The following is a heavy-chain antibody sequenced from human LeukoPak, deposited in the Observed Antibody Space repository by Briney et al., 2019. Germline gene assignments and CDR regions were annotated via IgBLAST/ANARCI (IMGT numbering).Heavy chain of an antibody. CDR1: GFTFSSYG. CDR3: ARELVPLGYYDSSGYYYEYYFDY. Sequence: GGTLRLSCAASGFTFSSYGMSWVRQAPGKGLEWVSAISGSGGSTYYADSVKGRFTISRDNAKNSLYLQMNSLRAEDTAVYYCARELVPLGYYDSSGYYYEYYFDYWGQGTLVTVSS. D-gene: IGHD3-22*01. J-gene: IGHJ4*02. CDR2: ISGSGGST. V-gene: IGHV3-23*01.